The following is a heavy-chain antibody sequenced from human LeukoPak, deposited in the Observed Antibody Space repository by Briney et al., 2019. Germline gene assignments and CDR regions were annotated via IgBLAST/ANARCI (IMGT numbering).Heavy chain of an antibody. CDR3: ARDRPFPRGYFDL. Sequence: ASESPFLPCTVSGFATFSSGVFRNLSRAPPGKRVGGIGCIYDRGPAYYNPSLKSRFTISVDRPKNQFFLNVTSLTAADTAVYYCARDRPFPRGYFDLWGRGTLVTVSS. V-gene: IGHV4-30-2*01. J-gene: IGHJ2*01. D-gene: IGHD6-6*01. CDR2: IYDRGPA. CDR1: GFATFSSGVF.